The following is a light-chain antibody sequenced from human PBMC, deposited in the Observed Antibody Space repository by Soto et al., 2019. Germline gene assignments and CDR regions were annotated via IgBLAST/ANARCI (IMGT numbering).Light chain of an antibody. CDR1: QDVGRY. V-gene: IGKV1-8*01. J-gene: IGKJ1*01. CDR3: QHYKKYPWT. Sequence: AIRMTQSPSSLSASAGDRVAIACRASQDVGRYLAWYQQKPGQAPKLLIYGASTLQSGVPSRFSGGGSGTDFTLTISCVQSEDFATYYCQHYKKYPWTFGQGNKVEIK. CDR2: GAS.